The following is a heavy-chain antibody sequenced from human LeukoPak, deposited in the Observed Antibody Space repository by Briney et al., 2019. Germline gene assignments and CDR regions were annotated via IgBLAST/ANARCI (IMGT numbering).Heavy chain of an antibody. D-gene: IGHD3/OR15-3a*01. CDR1: RINFNSYW. Sequence: GGSLRLSCAVSRINFNSYWMTWVRQAPGKGLEWVANIKQDGSETYYMDSVKGRFSISSDNAKNSLYLQMNSLRAEDTAVYYCARALSDFWTGYFFDSWGQGTLVTVSS. V-gene: IGHV3-7*01. CDR2: IKQDGSET. CDR3: ARALSDFWTGYFFDS. J-gene: IGHJ4*02.